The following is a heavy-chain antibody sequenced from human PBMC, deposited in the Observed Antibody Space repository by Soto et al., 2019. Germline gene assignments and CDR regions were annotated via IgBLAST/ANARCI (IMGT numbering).Heavy chain of an antibody. CDR1: GGTFSSYA. CDR3: ASGYSSASWGPQTYYGMDV. Sequence: SVKVSCKASGGTFSSYAISWVRQAPGQGLEWMGGIIPIFGTANYAQKFQGRVTITADESTSTAHMELSSLRSEDTAVYYCASGYSSASWGPQTYYGMDVWGQGTTVTVSS. J-gene: IGHJ6*02. D-gene: IGHD6-6*01. CDR2: IIPIFGTA. V-gene: IGHV1-69*13.